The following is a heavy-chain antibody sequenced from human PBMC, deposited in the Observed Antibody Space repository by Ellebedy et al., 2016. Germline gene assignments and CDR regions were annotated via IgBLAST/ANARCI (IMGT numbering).Heavy chain of an antibody. J-gene: IGHJ4*02. D-gene: IGHD3-9*01. Sequence: GESLKISXAASGFTFSNVWMRWVRQAPGKGLEWVGRIKSKTDGGTTDYAAPVKGRFTISRDDSKNTLYLQMNSLKTEDTAVYYCTTELDYDILTGYYNFDYWGQGTLVTVSS. CDR2: IKSKTDGGTT. CDR1: GFTFSNVW. CDR3: TTELDYDILTGYYNFDY. V-gene: IGHV3-15*01.